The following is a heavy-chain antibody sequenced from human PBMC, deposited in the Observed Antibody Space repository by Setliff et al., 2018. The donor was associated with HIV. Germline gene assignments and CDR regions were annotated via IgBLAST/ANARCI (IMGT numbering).Heavy chain of an antibody. CDR2: INHSGST. Sequence: TSETLSLTCAVYGGSFSGFYWSWIRQPPGKGLEWIGEINHSGSTTYNPSLKSRGTISVDTSKNHFSLKLSSVTAADTAVYYCARDRRSIFGVDTKNWFDPWGQGTLVTVS. J-gene: IGHJ5*02. V-gene: IGHV4-34*01. D-gene: IGHD3-3*01. CDR3: ARDRRSIFGVDTKNWFDP. CDR1: GGSFSGFY.